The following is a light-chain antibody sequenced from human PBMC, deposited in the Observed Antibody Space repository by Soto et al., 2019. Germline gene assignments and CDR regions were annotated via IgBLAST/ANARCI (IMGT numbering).Light chain of an antibody. Sequence: QSVLTQPASVSGSPGQSITISCTGTSSDVGTYNLVSWYQQHPGKAPKLMIYEGSKRPSGVSNRFSGSKSRNTASLTISGLQAEDEADYYCCSYTTSTTVGVVFGGGTKVTVL. V-gene: IGLV2-14*02. CDR3: CSYTTSTTVGVV. CDR1: SSDVGTYNL. J-gene: IGLJ2*01. CDR2: EGS.